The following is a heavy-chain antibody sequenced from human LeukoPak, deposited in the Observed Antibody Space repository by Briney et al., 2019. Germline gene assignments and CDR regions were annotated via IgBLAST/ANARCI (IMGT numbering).Heavy chain of an antibody. CDR2: IYSGGST. D-gene: IGHD3-16*01. V-gene: IGHV3-53*04. Sequence: GGSLRLSCAASGFTVSSNYMSWVRQAPGKGLEWVSVIYSGGSTYYADSVKGRFTISRHNSKNTLYLQMNSLRAEDTAVYYCAKNVAPRPGEYYFDYWGRGTLVTVSS. CDR3: AKNVAPRPGEYYFDY. J-gene: IGHJ4*02. CDR1: GFTVSSNY.